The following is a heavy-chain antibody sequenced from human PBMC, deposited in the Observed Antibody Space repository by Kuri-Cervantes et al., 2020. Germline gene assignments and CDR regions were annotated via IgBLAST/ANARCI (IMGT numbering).Heavy chain of an antibody. D-gene: IGHD5-24*01. CDR1: GGSFSGYY. Sequence: ESLKISCAVYGGSFSGYYWSWIRQPPGKGLEWIGEINHSGSTNYNPSLKSRITISADASKNQFSLRLTSVTAADTALYYCARLETALDYWGQGTPVTVSS. CDR3: ARLETALDY. CDR2: INHSGST. V-gene: IGHV4-34*01. J-gene: IGHJ4*02.